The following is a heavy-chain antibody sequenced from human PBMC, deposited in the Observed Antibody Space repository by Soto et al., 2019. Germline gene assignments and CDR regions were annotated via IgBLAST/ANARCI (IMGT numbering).Heavy chain of an antibody. J-gene: IGHJ4*02. D-gene: IGHD4-17*01. CDR2: ISYDGSNK. CDR3: AKVIGYGDSLFDY. CDR1: GFTFSSYG. V-gene: IGHV3-30*18. Sequence: GGSLRLSCAAPGFTFSSYGMHWVRQAPGKGLEWVAVISYDGSNKYYADSVKGRFTISRDNSKNTLYLQMNSLRAEDTAVYYCAKVIGYGDSLFDYWGQGTLVTVSS.